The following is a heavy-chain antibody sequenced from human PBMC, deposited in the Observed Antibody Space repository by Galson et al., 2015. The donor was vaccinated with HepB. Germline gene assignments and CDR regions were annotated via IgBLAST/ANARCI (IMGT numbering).Heavy chain of an antibody. V-gene: IGHV3-21*06. CDR2: ISSSSSYI. CDR3: ATSRAQQLGPLQY. Sequence: SLRLSCAASGFSFSLYSMNWVRQAPGKGLEWVSSISSSSSYIYYADSVKGRFTISRDNAKNSLYLQMSSLRAEDTAVYYCATSRAQQLGPLQYWGQGALVTVSS. D-gene: IGHD6-6*01. CDR1: GFSFSLYS. J-gene: IGHJ4*02.